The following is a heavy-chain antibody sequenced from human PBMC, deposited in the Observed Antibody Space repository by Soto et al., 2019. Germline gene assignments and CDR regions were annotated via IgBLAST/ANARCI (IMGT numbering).Heavy chain of an antibody. J-gene: IGHJ1*01. CDR1: DYTFSSHG. CDR3: ARHSRGSYYVEER. D-gene: IGHD3-22*01. V-gene: IGHV1-18*01. Sequence: QVPLVQSGAEVKKPGASVKVSCKSSDYTFSSHGISWVRQAPGQGLEWMGWSSAYNADTEYAEKFQGRVAMTTDTSTRTAYMELRSLRSEDTAVYSCARHSRGSYYVEERWGQGTLVSVSS. CDR2: SSAYNADT.